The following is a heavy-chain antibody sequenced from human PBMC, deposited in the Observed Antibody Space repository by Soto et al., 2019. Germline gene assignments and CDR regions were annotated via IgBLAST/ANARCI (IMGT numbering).Heavy chain of an antibody. CDR3: ARVRISLPQSHDILPPLDASDI. D-gene: IGHD3-9*01. CDR1: GYTFTGYY. CDR2: INPNSGGT. J-gene: IGHJ3*02. V-gene: IGHV1-2*04. Sequence: GASVKVSCKASGYTFTGYYMHWVRQAPGQGLEWMGWINPNSGGTNYAQKFQGWVTMTRDTSISTAYMELSRLRSDDTAVYYCARVRISLPQSHDILPPLDASDICCQATMVTVS.